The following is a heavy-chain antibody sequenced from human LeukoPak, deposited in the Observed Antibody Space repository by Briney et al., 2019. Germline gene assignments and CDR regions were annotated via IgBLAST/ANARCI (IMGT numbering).Heavy chain of an antibody. Sequence: SVKVSCKASGGTFSIYAISWVRQAPGQGLEWMGGIIPIFGTANYAQKFQGRVTITADKSTSIAYMELSSLRSEDTAVYYCASMDLGYCSSTSCYAEYFQHWGQGTLVTVSS. J-gene: IGHJ1*01. CDR2: IIPIFGTA. CDR3: ASMDLGYCSSTSCYAEYFQH. CDR1: GGTFSIYA. V-gene: IGHV1-69*06. D-gene: IGHD2-2*01.